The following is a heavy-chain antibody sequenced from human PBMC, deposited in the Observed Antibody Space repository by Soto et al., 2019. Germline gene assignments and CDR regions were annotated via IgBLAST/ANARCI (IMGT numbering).Heavy chain of an antibody. CDR1: GGTFSSYA. CDR3: ARGGGYYDSSGYYYYYYGMDV. Sequence: QVQLVQSGAEVKKPGSSVKVSCKASGGTFSSYAISWVRQAPGQGLEWMGGTIPIFGTANYAQKFQGRVTITADESTSTAYMELSSLRSEDTAVYYCARGGGYYDSSGYYYYYYGMDVWGQGTTVTVSS. J-gene: IGHJ6*02. CDR2: TIPIFGTA. D-gene: IGHD3-22*01. V-gene: IGHV1-69*01.